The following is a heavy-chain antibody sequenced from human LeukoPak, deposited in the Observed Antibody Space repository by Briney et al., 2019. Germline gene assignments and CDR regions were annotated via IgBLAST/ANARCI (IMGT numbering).Heavy chain of an antibody. CDR3: ARRKITIFGVVTHWFDP. CDR2: INPNSGGT. V-gene: IGHV1-2*02. D-gene: IGHD3-3*01. J-gene: IGHJ5*02. Sequence: ASVKVSCKASGYTFTGYYMHWVRQAPGQGLEWMGWINPNSGGTNYAQKFQGRVTITRDTSISTAYMELSRLRSDDTAVYYCARRKITIFGVVTHWFDPWGQGTLVTVSS. CDR1: GYTFTGYY.